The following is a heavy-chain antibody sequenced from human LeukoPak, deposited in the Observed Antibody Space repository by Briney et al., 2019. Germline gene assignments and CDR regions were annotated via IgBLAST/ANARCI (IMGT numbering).Heavy chain of an antibody. Sequence: GASVKVSCKASGGTFSSYAISWVRQAPGQGLEWMGGIIPIFGTANYAQKFQGRVTITADKSTSTAYMELSSLRSEDTAVYYCARDKTQLWFVLNDAFDIWGQGTMVTVSS. CDR3: ARDKTQLWFVLNDAFDI. CDR2: IIPIFGTA. J-gene: IGHJ3*02. V-gene: IGHV1-69*06. D-gene: IGHD3-10*01. CDR1: GGTFSSYA.